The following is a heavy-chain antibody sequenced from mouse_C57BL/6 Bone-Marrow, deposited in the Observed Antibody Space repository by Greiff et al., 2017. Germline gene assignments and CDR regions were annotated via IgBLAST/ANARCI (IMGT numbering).Heavy chain of an antibody. J-gene: IGHJ3*01. Sequence: QVQLKQPGAELVRPGSSVKLSCKASGYTFTSYWMHWVKQRPIQGLEWIGNIDPSDSETHYNQKFKDKATLTVDKSSSTAYMQLSSLTSEDSAVYYCARSDYGSSHLFAYWGQGTLVTVSA. D-gene: IGHD1-1*01. CDR3: ARSDYGSSHLFAY. CDR2: IDPSDSET. V-gene: IGHV1-52*01. CDR1: GYTFTSYW.